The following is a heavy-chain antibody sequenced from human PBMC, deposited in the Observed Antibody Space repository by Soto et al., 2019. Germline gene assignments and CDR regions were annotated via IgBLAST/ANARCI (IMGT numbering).Heavy chain of an antibody. CDR2: INPDSGGT. D-gene: IGHD1-1*01. CDR3: ARDSSPVPGSMDV. CDR1: GYTFTGHY. Sequence: ASVKVSCKASGYTFTGHYMHWVRQAPGQGLEWMGCINPDSGGTKYAQKFQGWVTMTRDTSSSTVSMEVRRLKSGDTAVYYCARDSSPVPGSMDVSGQGTTVTVSS. V-gene: IGHV1-2*04. J-gene: IGHJ6*02.